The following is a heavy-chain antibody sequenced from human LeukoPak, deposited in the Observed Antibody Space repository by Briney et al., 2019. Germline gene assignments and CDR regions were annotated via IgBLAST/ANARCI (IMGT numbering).Heavy chain of an antibody. D-gene: IGHD3-3*02. V-gene: IGHV3-21*01. Sequence: GGSLRLSCAASGFTFSTYSMNWVRQAPGKGLEWVSSLSSSRSSIFYSDSVKGRFTISRDNAKNSVYLQMNSLRAEDTAVYFCARDRVLVDYWGQGTLVTVSS. J-gene: IGHJ4*02. CDR2: LSSSRSSI. CDR1: GFTFSTYS. CDR3: ARDRVLVDY.